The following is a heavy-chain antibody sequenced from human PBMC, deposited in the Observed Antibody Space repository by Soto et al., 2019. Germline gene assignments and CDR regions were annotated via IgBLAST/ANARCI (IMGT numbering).Heavy chain of an antibody. CDR2: INAGNGNT. V-gene: IGHV1-3*01. J-gene: IGHJ4*02. Sequence: ASVNVSCKASGYTFTSYVMHWVRRAPGQRLEWMGWINAGNGNTKYSQKFQGRVTITRDTSASTAYMELSSLRSEDTAVYYCARDYSSYGPFDYWGQGTLVTVSS. CDR1: GYTFTSYV. CDR3: ARDYSSYGPFDY. D-gene: IGHD5-18*01.